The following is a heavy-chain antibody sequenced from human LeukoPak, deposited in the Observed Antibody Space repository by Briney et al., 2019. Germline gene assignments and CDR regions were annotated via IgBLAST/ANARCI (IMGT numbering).Heavy chain of an antibody. D-gene: IGHD3-16*01. CDR2: INHSGST. J-gene: IGHJ4*02. CDR3: ARDAAYDGVDY. CDR1: GGSFSGYY. Sequence: SETLFLTCAVYGGSFSGYYWSWVRQPPGKGLEWIGEINHSGSTNYNPSLKSRVTISVDTSKNQFSLKLSSVTAADTAVYYCARDAAYDGVDYWGQGTLVTVSS. V-gene: IGHV4-34*01.